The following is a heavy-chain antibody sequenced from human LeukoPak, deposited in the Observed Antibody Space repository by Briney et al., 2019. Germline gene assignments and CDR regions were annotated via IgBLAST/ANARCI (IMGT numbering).Heavy chain of an antibody. V-gene: IGHV3-15*01. D-gene: IGHD6-19*01. CDR1: GFTFNNAW. CDR2: IRSKTDGGTT. J-gene: IGHJ4*02. CDR3: AAGGITVTGTLDY. Sequence: GGSLILSCAASGFTFNNAWMSWVRQAPGKGLEWVGRIRSKTDGGTTDHSAPVSGSFNISRDVSENTLFLQMNNLRSEKTAVYNGAAGGITVTGTLDYCGEGGQVT.